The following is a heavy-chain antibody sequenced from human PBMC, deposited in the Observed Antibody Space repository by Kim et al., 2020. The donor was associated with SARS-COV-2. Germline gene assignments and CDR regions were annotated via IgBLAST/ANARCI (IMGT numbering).Heavy chain of an antibody. V-gene: IGHV3-11*04. D-gene: IGHD6-19*01. CDR3: ARGLPPGYSSGWYAPPSGMDV. J-gene: IGHJ6*02. CDR2: ISSSGSTI. Sequence: GGSLRLSCAASGFTFSDYYMSWIRQAPGKGLEWVSYISSSGSTIYYADSVKGRFTISRDNAKNSLYLQMNSLRAEDTAVYYCARGLPPGYSSGWYAPPSGMDVWGQGTTVTVSS. CDR1: GFTFSDYY.